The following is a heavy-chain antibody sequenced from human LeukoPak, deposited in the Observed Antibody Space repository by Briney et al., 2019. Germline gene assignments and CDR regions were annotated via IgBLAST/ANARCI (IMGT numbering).Heavy chain of an antibody. CDR2: INPNSGGT. CDR3: APFTHSSGSDY. J-gene: IGHJ4*02. V-gene: IGHV1-2*02. Sequence: ASVKVSCKASGYTFTGYYTHWVRQAPGQGLEWMGWINPNSGGTNYAEKFQGRVAMTRDTSISTAYMELSRLTSDGTAVYYCAPFTHSSGSDYWGQGTLVTVSS. CDR1: GYTFTGYY. D-gene: IGHD6-19*01.